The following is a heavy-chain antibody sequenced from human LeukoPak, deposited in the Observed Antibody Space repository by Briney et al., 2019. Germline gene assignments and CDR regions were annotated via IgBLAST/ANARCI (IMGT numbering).Heavy chain of an antibody. J-gene: IGHJ4*02. Sequence: GASVKVSCKASGYTFTSYGISWVRQAPGQGLEWMGWISAYNSNTNYAQKLQGRVTMTTDTSTSTAYMELRSLRSDDTAVYYCARDKGTSYLSSFDYWGQGTLVTVSS. V-gene: IGHV1-18*01. CDR1: GYTFTSYG. CDR2: ISAYNSNT. CDR3: ARDKGTSYLSSFDY. D-gene: IGHD6-6*01.